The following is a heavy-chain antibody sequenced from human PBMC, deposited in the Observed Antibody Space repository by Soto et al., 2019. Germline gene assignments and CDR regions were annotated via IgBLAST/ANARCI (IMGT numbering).Heavy chain of an antibody. CDR3: ARDPRKTSVFGGVMRTLYLDS. V-gene: IGHV1-69*10. CDR1: RGPFSDYP. CDR2: IIPILAAA. D-gene: IGHD3-3*02. J-gene: IGHJ4*02. Sequence: SVKVSCKASRGPFSDYPINWVRQAPGQGLEWMGGIIPILAAAEYAPNFQGRVTITADKSTSTAFMEINSLTSGDTAVYYCARDPRKTSVFGGVMRTLYLDSWGQGTPVTVSS.